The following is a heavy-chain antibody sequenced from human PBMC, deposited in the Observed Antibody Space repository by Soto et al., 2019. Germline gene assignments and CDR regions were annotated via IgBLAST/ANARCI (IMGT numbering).Heavy chain of an antibody. D-gene: IGHD3-22*01. CDR3: DRDTAFKYFDSHSYYPQFES. V-gene: IGHV4-30-4*02. CDR2: IYYTGGS. J-gene: IGHJ5*01. CDR1: GDSISTDCY. Sequence: SDTLSLISTVSGDSISTDCYWSCIRQPPGEGRDWIGHIYYTGGSFYSPSLKSRLALSVDTSKNQFSLSLSSVTAADTDVYYCDRDTAFKYFDSHSYYPQFESWGQGALVTVSS.